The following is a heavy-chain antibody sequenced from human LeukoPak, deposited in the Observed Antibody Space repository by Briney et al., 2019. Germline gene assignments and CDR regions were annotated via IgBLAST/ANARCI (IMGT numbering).Heavy chain of an antibody. CDR2: ITANNDNT. V-gene: IGHV1-18*01. D-gene: IGHD6-6*01. CDR3: TRLAYRPRGLDY. CDR1: GYTFTSYD. J-gene: IGHJ4*02. Sequence: ASVKVSCKASGYTFTSYDINWVRQATGQGLEWMGWITANNDNTNYAQKIQGRVTMTTDTSTSTAHMELRSLRSDDTAIYYCTRLAYRPRGLDYWGPGTLVTVSS.